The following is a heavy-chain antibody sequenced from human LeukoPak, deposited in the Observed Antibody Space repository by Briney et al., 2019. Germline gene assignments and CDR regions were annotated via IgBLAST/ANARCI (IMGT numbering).Heavy chain of an antibody. V-gene: IGHV3-30*02. Sequence: EGSLRLSCAASEVTFDNYAIHWVRQAPGKGLEWVTFIQYDGSSKYYADSVKGRFTVSRDNSKNTVYLHMNSLRAEDTAVYYCAKQDPYYYYMDVWGEGTTVTVSS. CDR3: AKQDPYYYYMDV. CDR1: EVTFDNYA. CDR2: IQYDGSSK. J-gene: IGHJ6*03.